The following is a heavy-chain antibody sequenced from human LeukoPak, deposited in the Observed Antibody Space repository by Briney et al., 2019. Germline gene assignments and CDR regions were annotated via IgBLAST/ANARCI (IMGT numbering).Heavy chain of an antibody. CDR1: GFTFSSYG. D-gene: IGHD5-24*01. V-gene: IGHV3-30*02. CDR3: AKDGRDGYNSIDY. CDR2: IRYDGSNK. J-gene: IGHJ4*02. Sequence: GGSLRLSCAASGFTFSSYGMHWVRQAPGKGLEWVAFIRYDGSNKYYADSVKGRFTISRDNSKNTLYLQMNSLRAEDTAVYYCAKDGRDGYNSIDYWGQGTLVTVSS.